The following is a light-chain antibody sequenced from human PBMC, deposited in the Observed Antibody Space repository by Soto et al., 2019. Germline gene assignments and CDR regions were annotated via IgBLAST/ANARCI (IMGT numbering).Light chain of an antibody. J-gene: IGLJ1*01. V-gene: IGLV2-14*01. CDR1: SSDVGGYNY. CDR3: CSYTTSNTRQIV. Sequence: QSALTQPASVSGSPGQSITISCTGTSSDVGGYNYVSWYQQHPGKAPKFMIYDVSNRPSGVSNRFSGSKSGNTASLTISGRQAEDEADYYCCSYTTSNTRQIVFGTGTQLTVL. CDR2: DVS.